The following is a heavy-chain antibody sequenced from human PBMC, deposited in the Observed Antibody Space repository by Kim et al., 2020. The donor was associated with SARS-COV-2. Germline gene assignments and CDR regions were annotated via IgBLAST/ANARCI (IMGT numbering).Heavy chain of an antibody. V-gene: IGHV3-23*01. CDR3: AKDSAATGWYFFDH. CDR1: GLTFSTFA. Sequence: GGSLRLSCVGSGLTFSTFAMSWVRQAPGKGLEWVSAINDLGTDTYYADSVKGRFTISRDNSKKTLYLQMNSLRAKDTAIYYCAKDSAATGWYFFDHWGQGSLVTVSS. CDR2: INDLGTDT. D-gene: IGHD2-15*01. J-gene: IGHJ4*02.